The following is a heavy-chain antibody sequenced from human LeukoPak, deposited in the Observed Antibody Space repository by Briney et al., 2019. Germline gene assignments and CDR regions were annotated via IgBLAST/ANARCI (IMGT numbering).Heavy chain of an antibody. CDR2: IIPIFGTA. D-gene: IGHD2-21*02. J-gene: IGHJ4*02. CDR3: ARSLVYCGGDCYSDY. Sequence: ASVKVSCKASGYTFTGYYMHWVRQAPGQGLEWMGGIIPIFGTANYAQKFQGRVTITADKSTSTAYMELSSLRSEDTAVYYCARSLVYCGGDCYSDYWGQGTLVTVSS. V-gene: IGHV1-69*06. CDR1: GYTFTGYY.